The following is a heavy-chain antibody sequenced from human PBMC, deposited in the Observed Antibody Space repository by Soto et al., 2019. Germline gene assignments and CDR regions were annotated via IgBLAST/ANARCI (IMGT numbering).Heavy chain of an antibody. Sequence: SETLSLTCAVYGGSLSGYYWSWIRQPPGKGLEWIGEINHSGSTNYNPSLKSRVTISVDTSKNQFSLKLSSVTAADTAVYYCARGFDYVWGSYRLYYFDYWGQGTLVTVSS. J-gene: IGHJ4*02. CDR1: GGSLSGYY. CDR3: ARGFDYVWGSYRLYYFDY. V-gene: IGHV4-34*01. CDR2: INHSGST. D-gene: IGHD3-16*02.